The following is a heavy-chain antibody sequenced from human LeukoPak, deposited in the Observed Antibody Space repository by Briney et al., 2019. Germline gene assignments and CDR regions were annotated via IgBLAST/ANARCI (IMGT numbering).Heavy chain of an antibody. D-gene: IGHD3/OR15-3a*01. CDR3: AKGLGVASLIVDALDM. V-gene: IGHV3-9*03. Sequence: PGGSLRLSCAASGFTFHDYAMHWVPQVLGKGLEWDSGITWNSGSVLYADSVRDRFTIHRDNAKNALYLKINSLRPEDMAFYYCAKGLGVASLIVDALDMWGQGTMVTV. CDR2: ITWNSGSV. J-gene: IGHJ3*02. CDR1: GFTFHDYA.